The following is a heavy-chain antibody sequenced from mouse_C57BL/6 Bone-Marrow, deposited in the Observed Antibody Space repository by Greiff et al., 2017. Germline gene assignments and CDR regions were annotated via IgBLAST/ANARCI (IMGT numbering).Heavy chain of an antibody. CDR3: ARHRPYYYYGY. CDR1: GFTFSSYG. Sequence: EVQRVESGGDLVKPGGSLKLSCAASGFTFSSYGMSWVRQTPDKRLEWVATISSGGSYTYYPDSVKGRFTISRDNAKNTLYLQMSSLKSEDTAMYYCARHRPYYYYGYWGQGTTLTVSS. D-gene: IGHD2-10*01. J-gene: IGHJ2*01. V-gene: IGHV5-6*01. CDR2: ISSGGSYT.